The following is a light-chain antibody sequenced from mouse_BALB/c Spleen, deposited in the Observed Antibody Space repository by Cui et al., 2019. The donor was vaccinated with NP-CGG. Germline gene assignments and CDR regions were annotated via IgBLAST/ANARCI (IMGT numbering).Light chain of an antibody. Sequence: QAVVSQESALTTSPGETFTLTCRSSIGAVTTSNYANWVQEKPDHLFTGLIGGTNNRAPGVPARFSGSLIGDKAALTSTGAQTEDEAIYFCALWYSNHWVFGGGTKLTVL. V-gene: IGLV1*01. J-gene: IGLJ1*01. CDR2: GTN. CDR3: ALWYSNHWV. CDR1: IGAVTTSNY.